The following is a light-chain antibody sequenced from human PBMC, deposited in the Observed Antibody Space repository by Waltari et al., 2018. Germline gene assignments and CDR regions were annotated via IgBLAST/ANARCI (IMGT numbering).Light chain of an antibody. Sequence: ETVMTQSPGTLSVSPGARATLSCRASQNVKTQLAWYQHKPGQAPRLLIYGASTRATGVPDRFSGSGSGTDFTLIISGLQSEDFAVYYCQQYNNWPPWTFGQGTKVEIK. CDR3: QQYNNWPPWT. V-gene: IGKV3-15*01. J-gene: IGKJ1*01. CDR1: QNVKTQ. CDR2: GAS.